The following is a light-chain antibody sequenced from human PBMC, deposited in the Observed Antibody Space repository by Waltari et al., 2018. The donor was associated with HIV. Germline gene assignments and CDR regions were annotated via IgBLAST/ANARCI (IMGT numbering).Light chain of an antibody. Sequence: QSALTQPASVSGSPGQSITISCTGTSSDVGSYNLVSWYQQHPGKAPKLMIYEVNKRPSVVSNRFSGSKSGNTASLTISGLQAEDEADYYCCSYAGSSTPVFGGGTKLTVL. CDR1: SSDVGSYNL. J-gene: IGLJ2*01. V-gene: IGLV2-23*02. CDR2: EVN. CDR3: CSYAGSSTPV.